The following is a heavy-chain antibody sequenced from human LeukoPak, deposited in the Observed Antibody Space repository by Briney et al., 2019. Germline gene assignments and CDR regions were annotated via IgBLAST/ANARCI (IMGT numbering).Heavy chain of an antibody. CDR1: GFTFSSYW. Sequence: PGGSLRLSCAASGFTFSSYWMHWVRQAPGKGLVWVSRINSDGSSTTYADSVKGRFTISRDNAKNTLYLQMNSLRAEDTAVYYCARDPHGYWWFDPWGQGTLVTVSS. V-gene: IGHV3-74*03. J-gene: IGHJ5*02. D-gene: IGHD5-18*01. CDR2: INSDGSST. CDR3: ARDPHGYWWFDP.